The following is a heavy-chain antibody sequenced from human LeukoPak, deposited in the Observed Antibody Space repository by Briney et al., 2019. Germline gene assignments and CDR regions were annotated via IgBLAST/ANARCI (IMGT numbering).Heavy chain of an antibody. CDR1: GFTFSGSS. D-gene: IGHD2-21*02. CDR2: IRSKAYSYAT. V-gene: IGHV3-73*01. Sequence: GSLRLSCAASGFTFSGSSMPWVRQASGEGLEWVGRIRSKAYSYATAYAASVKGRFTISRDDSKNTAYLQMNSLKTEDTAVYYCTRPNPYCGGDCHTNYYYYMDVWGKGTTVTVSS. J-gene: IGHJ6*03. CDR3: TRPNPYCGGDCHTNYYYYMDV.